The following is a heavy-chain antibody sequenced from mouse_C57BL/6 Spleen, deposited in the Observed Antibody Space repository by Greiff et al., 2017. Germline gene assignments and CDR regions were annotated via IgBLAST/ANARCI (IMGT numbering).Heavy chain of an antibody. CDR2: INPNNGGT. V-gene: IGHV1-26*01. D-gene: IGHD1-3*01. CDR3: AEGASSGN. CDR1: GYTFTDYY. Sequence: EVQLQQSGPELVKPGASVKISCKASGYTFTDYYMNWVKQSHGKSLEWIGDINPNNGGTSYNQKFKGKATLTVDKSSSTAYMELRSLTSEDSAVYYCAEGASSGNWGQGTLVTVSA. J-gene: IGHJ3*01.